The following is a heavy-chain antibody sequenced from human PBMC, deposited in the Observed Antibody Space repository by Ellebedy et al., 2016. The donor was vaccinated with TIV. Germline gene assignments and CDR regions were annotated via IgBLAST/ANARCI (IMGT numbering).Heavy chain of an antibody. V-gene: IGHV3-7*04. CDR3: ARDYIGETRPVDY. CDR2: IKQDGSVK. CDR1: GFTFSSYW. Sequence: GESLKISCAASGFTFSSYWMSWVRQAPGKGLEWVANIKQDGSVKYYVDSVKGRFTISRDNAKNSLYLQMNSLRVEDTAVYYCARDYIGETRPVDYWGQGTLVTVSS. D-gene: IGHD5-12*01. J-gene: IGHJ4*02.